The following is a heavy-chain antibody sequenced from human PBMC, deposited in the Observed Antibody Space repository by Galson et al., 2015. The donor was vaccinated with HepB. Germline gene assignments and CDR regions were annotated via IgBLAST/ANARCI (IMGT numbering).Heavy chain of an antibody. CDR2: INPSGGST. V-gene: IGHV1-46*01. CDR1: GYTFTSYY. J-gene: IGHJ4*02. CDR3: ARARITMIVGDGY. D-gene: IGHD3-22*01. Sequence: SVKVSCKASGYTFTSYYMHWVRQAPGQGLEWMGIINPSGGSTSYAQKFQGRVTMTRDTSISTAYMELSRLRSDDTAVYYCARARITMIVGDGYWGQGTLVTVSS.